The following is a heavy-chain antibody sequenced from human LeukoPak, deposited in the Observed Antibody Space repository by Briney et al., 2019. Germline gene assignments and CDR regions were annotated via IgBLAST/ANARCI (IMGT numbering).Heavy chain of an antibody. CDR3: ARVGFLDYDLWSAFDY. J-gene: IGHJ4*02. CDR2: INHSGST. Sequence: PSETLSLTCAVYGGSFSGYYWSWIRQPPGKGLEWIGEINHSGSTNYNPSLKSRVTISVDTSKNQFSLKLSSVTAADTAVYYCARVGFLDYDLWSAFDYWGQGTLVTVSS. V-gene: IGHV4-34*01. D-gene: IGHD3-3*01. CDR1: GGSFSGYY.